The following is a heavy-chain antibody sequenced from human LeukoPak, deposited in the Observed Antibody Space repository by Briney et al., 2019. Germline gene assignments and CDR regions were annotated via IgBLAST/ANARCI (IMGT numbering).Heavy chain of an antibody. V-gene: IGHV4-34*01. Sequence: PSETLSLTCAVYGGSFSGYYWSWIRQPPGKGLEWIGEINHSGSTNYNPSLKSRVTISVDTSKNQFSLKLSSVTAADTAVYYCARAISPWGSFWNWFDPWGQGTLVTVSS. J-gene: IGHJ5*02. CDR3: ARAISPWGSFWNWFDP. CDR1: GGSFSGYY. CDR2: INHSGST. D-gene: IGHD7-27*01.